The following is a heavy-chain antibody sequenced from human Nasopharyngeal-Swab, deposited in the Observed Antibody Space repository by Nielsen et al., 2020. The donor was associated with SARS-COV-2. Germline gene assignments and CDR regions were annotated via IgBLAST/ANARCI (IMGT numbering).Heavy chain of an antibody. D-gene: IGHD2-15*01. V-gene: IGHV3-7*01. CDR3: AREGVAATGVYFDY. J-gene: IGHJ4*02. CDR2: IKQDGSEK. CDR1: GFTFSSYS. Sequence: GESLKISCAASGFTFSSYSMNWVRQAPGKGLEWVANIKQDGSEKYYVDSVKGRFTISRDNAKNSLYLQMNSLRAEDTAVYYCAREGVAATGVYFDYWGQGTLVTVSS.